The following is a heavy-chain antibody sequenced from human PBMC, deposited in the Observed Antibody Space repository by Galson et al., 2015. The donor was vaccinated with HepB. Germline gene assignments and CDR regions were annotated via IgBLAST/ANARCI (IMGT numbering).Heavy chain of an antibody. Sequence: SLRLSCAATGFTFSRFWMSWVRQAPGKGLEWVANIKEDGSEKYYVDSVKGRFTISRDNAKNSVYLQMNSLRVEDTAVYYCAIGEAAADGGWGQGTLVTVSS. D-gene: IGHD6-13*01. J-gene: IGHJ4*02. CDR1: GFTFSRFW. CDR3: AIGEAAADGG. V-gene: IGHV3-7*01. CDR2: IKEDGSEK.